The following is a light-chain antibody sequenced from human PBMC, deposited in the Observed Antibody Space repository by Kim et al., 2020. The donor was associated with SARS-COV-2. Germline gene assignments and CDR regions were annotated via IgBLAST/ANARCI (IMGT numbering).Light chain of an antibody. J-gene: IGKJ1*01. V-gene: IGKV3-20*01. Sequence: YPGERATLSCRASQSVSSNYLAWYQQKPGQAPRLLIYGASSRATGLPDRFSGSGSGTDFTLTITRLEPEDFAVYYCQQYSSSPATFGQGTKVDIK. CDR3: QQYSSSPAT. CDR1: QSVSSNY. CDR2: GAS.